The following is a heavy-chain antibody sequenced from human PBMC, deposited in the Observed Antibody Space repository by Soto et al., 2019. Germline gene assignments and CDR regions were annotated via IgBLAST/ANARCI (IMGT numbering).Heavy chain of an antibody. CDR2: IYWDDDK. Sequence: QITLKESGPTLVKPTQTLTLTCTFSGFSLSTSGVDVGWIRQPPGKALEWLALIYWDDDKRYSPSLKSRLTITKDTSKIHVVLTMTNMDPLDTATYYCAHRRPYSNSPEYFFDYWGQGTLVTVSS. J-gene: IGHJ4*02. V-gene: IGHV2-5*02. CDR3: AHRRPYSNSPEYFFDY. CDR1: GFSLSTSGVD. D-gene: IGHD6-6*01.